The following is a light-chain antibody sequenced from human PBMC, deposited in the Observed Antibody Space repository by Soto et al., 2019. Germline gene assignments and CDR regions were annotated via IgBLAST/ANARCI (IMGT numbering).Light chain of an antibody. CDR3: QQHSNWPPIT. J-gene: IGKJ5*01. V-gene: IGKV3-11*01. CDR2: DAS. CDR1: QSVSSY. Sequence: EIVLTQSPAAVSLSPGERATLSCRASQSVSSYLAWYQQKPGQAPRLLIYDASNRATGIPARFSGSGSGTDFTLTISSLEPEDFAVYYCQQHSNWPPITFGQGTRLEI.